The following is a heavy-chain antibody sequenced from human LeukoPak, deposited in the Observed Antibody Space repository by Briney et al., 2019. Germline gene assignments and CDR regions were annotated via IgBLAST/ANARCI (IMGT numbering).Heavy chain of an antibody. V-gene: IGHV5-51*01. D-gene: IGHD2-15*01. CDR3: ARQEYCSGGSCYTWFDS. J-gene: IGHJ5*01. CDR2: IWPDDSDK. CDR1: GYSFTSYW. Sequence: GESLKISCKGSGYSFTSYWIGWVRQVPGKGLEWMGIIWPDDSDKRYSLSFQGQVTISADKSINTAYLQWSSLKASDTAMHYCARQEYCSGGSCYTWFDSWGQGTLVTVSS.